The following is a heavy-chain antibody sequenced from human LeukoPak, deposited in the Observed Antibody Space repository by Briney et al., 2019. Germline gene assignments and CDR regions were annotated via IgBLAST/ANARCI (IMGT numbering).Heavy chain of an antibody. J-gene: IGHJ4*02. V-gene: IGHV3-7*01. D-gene: IGHD2-21*02. CDR1: GFTFNNYW. CDR3: AKDLGVVVVTATFDY. Sequence: PGGSLRLSCAASGFTFNNYWMTWVRQAPGKGLEWVANIKQDGSEKYYVDSVKGRFTISRDNSKNTLYLQMNSLRAEDTAVYYCAKDLGVVVVTATFDYWGQGTLVTVSS. CDR2: IKQDGSEK.